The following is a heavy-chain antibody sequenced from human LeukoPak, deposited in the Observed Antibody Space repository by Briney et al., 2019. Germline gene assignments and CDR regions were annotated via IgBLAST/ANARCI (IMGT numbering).Heavy chain of an antibody. Sequence: SETLSLTCTVSGGSISSYYWSWIRQPPGKGLEWIGYIYYSGSTNYNPSLKSRVTISVDTSKNQFSLKLSSVTAADTAVYYCARCIAAAGTVDYYYMDVWGQGTTVTVSS. CDR2: IYYSGST. V-gene: IGHV4-59*01. D-gene: IGHD6-13*01. J-gene: IGHJ6*03. CDR1: GGSISSYY. CDR3: ARCIAAAGTVDYYYMDV.